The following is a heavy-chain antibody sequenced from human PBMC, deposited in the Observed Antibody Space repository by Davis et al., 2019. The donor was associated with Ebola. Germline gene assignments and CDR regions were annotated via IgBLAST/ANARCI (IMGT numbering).Heavy chain of an antibody. CDR3: AREGQIYSHYYYGLDV. V-gene: IGHV3-30*03. D-gene: IGHD2-15*01. Sequence: GEFLKISCAASGFTFNSYGVNWVRQAPGKGLEWVAIISFDGSEKYYADSVKGRFTISRDNSNNTLYLQMNSLRPEDTAVYYCAREGQIYSHYYYGLDVWGQGTTVTVSS. CDR2: ISFDGSEK. J-gene: IGHJ6*02. CDR1: GFTFNSYG.